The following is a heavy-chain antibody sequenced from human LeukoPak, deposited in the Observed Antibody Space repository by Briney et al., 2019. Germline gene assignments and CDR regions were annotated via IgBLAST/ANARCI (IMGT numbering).Heavy chain of an antibody. Sequence: PGGSLRLSCAASGFTFNSYAMHWVHQAPGKGLEWVAVIWYDGTNKYYTDSVKGRFTISRDNSKNTVYLQMNRLRAEDTAVYYCASDILTGYNETNFWGQGTLVTVSS. CDR3: ASDILTGYNETNF. D-gene: IGHD3-9*01. CDR1: GFTFNSYA. CDR2: IWYDGTNK. V-gene: IGHV3-33*01. J-gene: IGHJ4*02.